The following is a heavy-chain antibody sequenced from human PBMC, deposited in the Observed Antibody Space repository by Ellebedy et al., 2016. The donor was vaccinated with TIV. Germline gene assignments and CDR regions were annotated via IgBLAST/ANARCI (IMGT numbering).Heavy chain of an antibody. J-gene: IGHJ6*02. D-gene: IGHD2-15*01. CDR3: ARYCSGGSCLSTGCYYGMDV. CDR2: ISGSGGTT. V-gene: IGHV3-23*01. Sequence: PGGSLRLSCAASGFMFNTYAMSWVRQAPGRGLEWVSTISGSGGTTYYVDSMKGRFTISRDNSKNTLYLQMNSLRAEDTAVYYCARYCSGGSCLSTGCYYGMDVWGQGTTVTASS. CDR1: GFMFNTYA.